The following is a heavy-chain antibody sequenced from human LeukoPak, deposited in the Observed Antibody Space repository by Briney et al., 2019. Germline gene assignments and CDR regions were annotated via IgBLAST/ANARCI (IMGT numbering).Heavy chain of an antibody. V-gene: IGHV3-66*02. CDR1: GFTVSSNY. J-gene: IGHJ4*02. Sequence: GGSLRLSCAASGFTVSSNYMSWVRQAPGKGLEWVSVINSGGSTYYADSMNGRSTISRDNTKNTLYHQMSSLRAEETAVYYCARDNGSGKYYFDYWGQGTLVTVSS. D-gene: IGHD3-10*01. CDR2: INSGGST. CDR3: ARDNGSGKYYFDY.